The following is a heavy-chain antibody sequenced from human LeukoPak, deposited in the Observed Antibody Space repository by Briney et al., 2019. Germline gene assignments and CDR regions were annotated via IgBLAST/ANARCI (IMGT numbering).Heavy chain of an antibody. J-gene: IGHJ3*02. V-gene: IGHV3-15*01. CDR2: IKSKTDGGTT. CDR3: AIGVDI. Sequence: GGPLRLSCAASGFTFNNAWMSWVRHAPGKGLEWVGRIKSKTDGGTTDYAAPVKGRFTISRDDSKNTLCLQMNSLKTEDTAVYYCAIGVDIWGQGTMVTVSS. D-gene: IGHD3-10*01. CDR1: GFTFNNAW.